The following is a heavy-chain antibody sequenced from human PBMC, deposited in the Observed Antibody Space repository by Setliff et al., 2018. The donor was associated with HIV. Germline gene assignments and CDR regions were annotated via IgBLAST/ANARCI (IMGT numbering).Heavy chain of an antibody. CDR3: ANSVTDASYWYFIH. J-gene: IGHJ2*01. CDR2: INSGTGNT. Sequence: VKVSCKASGFIFTNYGIHWVRQAPGHSLEWMGFINSGTGNTIYSQKFQGRVTFSRDTSASTAYMELSSLRSEDTAIYYCANSVTDASYWYFIHWGRGSQVTVSS. CDR1: GFIFTNYG. D-gene: IGHD4-17*01. V-gene: IGHV1-3*01.